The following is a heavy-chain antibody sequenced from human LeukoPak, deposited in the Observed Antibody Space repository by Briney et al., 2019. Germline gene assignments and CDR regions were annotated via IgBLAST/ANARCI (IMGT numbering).Heavy chain of an antibody. Sequence: PGGSLRLSCVASGFTFKNYAMSWVRQAPGKGLEWVSAIDSSGAYTYYADSVRGRFIISRDNSKNSMYLQMNSLRAEDTAVYYCARVRVGATQNYFDYWGQGTLVTVSS. D-gene: IGHD1-26*01. CDR3: ARVRVGATQNYFDY. CDR2: IDSSGAYT. V-gene: IGHV3-23*01. J-gene: IGHJ4*02. CDR1: GFTFKNYA.